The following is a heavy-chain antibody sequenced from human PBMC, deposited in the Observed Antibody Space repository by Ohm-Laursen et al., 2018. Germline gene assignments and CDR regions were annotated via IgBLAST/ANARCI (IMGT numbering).Heavy chain of an antibody. J-gene: IGHJ4*02. D-gene: IGHD6-19*01. CDR1: GFRFSDNQ. V-gene: IGHV3-11*01. CDR3: AKRSSETSGWFDY. CDR2: ISSSGTTN. Sequence: GSLRLSCAASGFRFSDNQMSWIRQAPGKGLEWLSYISSSGTTNQYADSVKGRFTISRDNARNSLYLQMNSLRAEDTAVYYCAKRSSETSGWFDYWGQGTLVTVSS.